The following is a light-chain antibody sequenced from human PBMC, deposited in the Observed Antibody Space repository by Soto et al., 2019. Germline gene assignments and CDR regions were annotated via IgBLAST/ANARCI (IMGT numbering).Light chain of an antibody. CDR1: QSVSSN. CDR2: GAS. V-gene: IGKV3D-15*01. Sequence: EIVMTQSPATLSVSPGERATLSCRASQSVSSNLAWYQQKPGQAPRLLIYGASTRATGIPARFSGSGSGTEFTLTISSLQSEDFAVYYCQHYNNWPRFGGGTKVDIK. CDR3: QHYNNWPR. J-gene: IGKJ4*01.